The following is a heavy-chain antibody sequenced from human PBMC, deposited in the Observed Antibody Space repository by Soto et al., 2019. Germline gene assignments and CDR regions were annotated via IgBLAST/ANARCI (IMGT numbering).Heavy chain of an antibody. CDR1: GYTFTSYY. D-gene: IGHD4-17*01. J-gene: IGHJ3*02. V-gene: IGHV1-8*01. CDR2: MNPNSGNT. Sequence: VKGSCKAYGYTFTSYYINLVREATGQGLEWMGWMNPNSGNTGYAQKFQGRVTMTRSTSISTAYMELSSLRSEDTAVYYCARATTTHDAFDIWGQGTMVTVSS. CDR3: ARATTTHDAFDI.